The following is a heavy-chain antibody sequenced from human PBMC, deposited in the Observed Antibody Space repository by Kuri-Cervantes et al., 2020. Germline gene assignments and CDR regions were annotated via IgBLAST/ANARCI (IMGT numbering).Heavy chain of an antibody. D-gene: IGHD6-19*01. Sequence: GGSLRLSCAASGFTFSSYGMHWVRQAPGKGLEWVAVIWYDGSNKYYADSVKGRFTISRDNSKNTLYLQMNSLRAEDTAVYYCARDAVAGWGRFDPWGQGTLVTVSS. CDR2: IWYDGSNK. CDR3: ARDAVAGWGRFDP. V-gene: IGHV3-33*08. J-gene: IGHJ5*02. CDR1: GFTFSSYG.